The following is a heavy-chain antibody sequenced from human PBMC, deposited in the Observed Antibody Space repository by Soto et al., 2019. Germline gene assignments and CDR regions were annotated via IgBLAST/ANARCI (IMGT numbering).Heavy chain of an antibody. CDR3: ARSQGYSHYHYYYYMDV. CDR1: GGSISSSSYY. CDR2: IYYSGST. D-gene: IGHD2-15*01. Sequence: SETLSLTCTVSGGSISSSSYYWGWIRQPPGKGLEWIGSIYYSGSTYYNPSLKSRVTISVDTSKNQFSLKLSSVTAADTAVHYCARSQGYSHYHYYYYMDVWGKGTTVTVSS. J-gene: IGHJ6*03. V-gene: IGHV4-39*01.